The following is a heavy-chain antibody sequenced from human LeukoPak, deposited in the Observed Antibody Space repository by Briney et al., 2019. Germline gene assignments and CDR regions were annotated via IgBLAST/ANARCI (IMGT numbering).Heavy chain of an antibody. CDR2: INHSGST. D-gene: IGHD3-22*01. J-gene: IGHJ4*02. Sequence: SETLSLTCAVYGGSFSGYYWSWIRQPPGKGLEWIGEINHSGSTNYNPSLKSRVTISVDTSKNQFSLRLSSMTAADTAVYYCAGGPTYYDYWGQGALVTVSS. CDR3: AGGPTYYDY. V-gene: IGHV4-34*01. CDR1: GGSFSGYY.